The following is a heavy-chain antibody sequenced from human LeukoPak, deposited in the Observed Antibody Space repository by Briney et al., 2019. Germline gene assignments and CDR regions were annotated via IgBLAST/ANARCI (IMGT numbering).Heavy chain of an antibody. CDR2: INTNTGNA. V-gene: IGHV7-4-1*02. CDR3: AXXXXRAYYYDSSGYRD. D-gene: IGHD3-22*01. J-gene: IGHJ4*02. CDR1: GYTFTSYA. Sequence: ASVKVSCKASGYTFTSYAMNWVRQAPGQGLEWLGWINTNTGNATYAQGFTGRFVFSLDTSVSTAYLQISSLKAEDTAAYYCAXXXXRAYYYDSSGYRDWGQGTLVTVSS.